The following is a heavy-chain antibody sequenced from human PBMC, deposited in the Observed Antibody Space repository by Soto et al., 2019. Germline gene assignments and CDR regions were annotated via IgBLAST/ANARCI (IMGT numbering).Heavy chain of an antibody. CDR2: ISATGGST. CDR3: ARGRSASSDFDY. V-gene: IGHV3-23*01. J-gene: IGHJ4*02. CDR1: GFTFNNYA. Sequence: PGGSLRLSCAAPGFTFNNYAMNWVRQAPGKGLEWVATISATGGSTYYADSVKGRFTISRDNSKNTLYLQMNSLRAEDTAVYYCARGRSASSDFDYWGQGTLVTVSS. D-gene: IGHD3-10*01.